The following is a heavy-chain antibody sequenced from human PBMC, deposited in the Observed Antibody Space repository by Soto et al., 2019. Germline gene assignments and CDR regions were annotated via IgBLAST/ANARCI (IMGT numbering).Heavy chain of an antibody. J-gene: IGHJ6*01. Sequence: GGSLRLSCRASGFTFGNYAMAWVRQAPGKGLEWVSRISASGGRTYYADSAKGRFTISKDNSNNTLYLQMSSLRAEDTAVYYCAKKFLWLSGRFGPWGQGAPVTVSS. D-gene: IGHD5-12*01. CDR3: AKKFLWLSGRFGP. CDR1: GFTFGNYA. CDR2: ISASGGRT. V-gene: IGHV3-23*01.